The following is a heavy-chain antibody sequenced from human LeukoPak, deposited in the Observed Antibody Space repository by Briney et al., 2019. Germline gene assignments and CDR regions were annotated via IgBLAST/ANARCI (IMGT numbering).Heavy chain of an antibody. D-gene: IGHD3-10*01. Sequence: PGGSLRLSCAASGFTFSSYSMNWVRQAPGKGLEWVSSISSSSSYIYYADSVKDRFTISRDNAKNSLYLQMNSLRAEDTAVYYCARAQLLWFGELFQRGLDYWGQGTLVTVSS. CDR2: ISSSSSYI. CDR1: GFTFSSYS. CDR3: ARAQLLWFGELFQRGLDY. V-gene: IGHV3-21*01. J-gene: IGHJ4*02.